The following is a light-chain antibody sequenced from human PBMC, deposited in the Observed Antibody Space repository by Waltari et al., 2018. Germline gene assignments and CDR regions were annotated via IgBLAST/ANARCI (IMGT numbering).Light chain of an antibody. Sequence: QSALTQLPSASGSPGQSVTISFTGTTTALGRDNYVSWYQQHPGKAPKLLIYQVSKRPSGVPDRFSGSKSGNTASLTVSGLQAEDEAEYFCTSHAGTNSVFGGGTKLTVL. J-gene: IGLJ3*02. V-gene: IGLV2-8*01. CDR1: TTALGRDNY. CDR3: TSHAGTNSV. CDR2: QVS.